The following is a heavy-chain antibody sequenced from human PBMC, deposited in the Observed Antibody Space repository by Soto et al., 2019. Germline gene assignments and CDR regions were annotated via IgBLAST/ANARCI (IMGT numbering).Heavy chain of an antibody. V-gene: IGHV3-23*01. CDR3: AKDKYYDFRESHYYRMDV. Sequence: PGGSLRLSCTASGFTFSTYAISWVRQAPGKGLEWVSTIGASGLSTYYADSVKGRFTISRDNSKNTLYLQMNSLRAEDTAVYYCAKDKYYDFRESHYYRMDVWRQGTTVTVSS. D-gene: IGHD3-3*01. J-gene: IGHJ6*02. CDR2: IGASGLST. CDR1: GFTFSTYA.